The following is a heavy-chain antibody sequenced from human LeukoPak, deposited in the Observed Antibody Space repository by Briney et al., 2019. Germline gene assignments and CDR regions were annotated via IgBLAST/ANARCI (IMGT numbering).Heavy chain of an antibody. V-gene: IGHV3-9*01. CDR1: GFTFDDYA. CDR3: AKEGSSWYYFDY. D-gene: IGHD6-13*01. Sequence: GGSLRLSCAASGFTFDDYAMHWVRQAPGKGLEWGSGISWNSGSIGYADAVKGRFTISRDNAKNSLYLQMNSLRAEDTALYYCAKEGSSWYYFDYWGQGTLVTVSS. J-gene: IGHJ4*02. CDR2: ISWNSGSI.